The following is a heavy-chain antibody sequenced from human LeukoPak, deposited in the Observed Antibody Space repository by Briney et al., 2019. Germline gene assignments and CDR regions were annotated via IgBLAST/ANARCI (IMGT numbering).Heavy chain of an antibody. D-gene: IGHD6-13*01. CDR2: INPNSGGT. J-gene: IGHJ4*02. V-gene: IGHV1-2*02. Sequence: ASVKVSCKASGTTFTGYYIHWVRLAPGQGFEWMGSINPNSGGTKYAQNFQGRVTVTKDTSITTAYMELSSLRSEDTAVYYCARIFGDRAEDEAAAGTVPPDYWGQGTLVTVSS. CDR3: ARIFGDRAEDEAAAGTVPPDY. CDR1: GTTFTGYY.